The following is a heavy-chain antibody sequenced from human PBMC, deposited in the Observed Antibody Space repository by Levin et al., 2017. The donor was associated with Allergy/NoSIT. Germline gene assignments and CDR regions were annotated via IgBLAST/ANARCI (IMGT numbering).Heavy chain of an antibody. Sequence: GESLKISCAASGFTFSSFGIHWVRQAPGKGLEWVALIWYDGSNKYYADSVKGRFTISRENPKTTLYLQVNSLRAEDTAVYYCAGGAAHGTYHYDYDMDVWGKGTTVTVSS. CDR2: IWYDGSNK. J-gene: IGHJ6*03. V-gene: IGHV3-33*01. D-gene: IGHD1/OR15-1a*01. CDR1: GFTFSSFG. CDR3: AGGAAHGTYHYDYDMDV.